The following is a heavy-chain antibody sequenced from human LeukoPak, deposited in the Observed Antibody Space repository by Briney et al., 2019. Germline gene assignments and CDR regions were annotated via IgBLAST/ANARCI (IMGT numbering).Heavy chain of an antibody. D-gene: IGHD3-22*01. Sequence: GGSLRLSCTGSGFTFGDYGMGWVRQAPGKGLQWVGFIRSKTYGGATDYAASVKGRFTISRDDSKSIAYLQMNSLKTEDTGVYYCTGDNYDGNAYFSDYWGQGTLVTVSS. CDR1: GFTFGDYG. J-gene: IGHJ4*02. CDR3: TGDNYDGNAYFSDY. V-gene: IGHV3-49*04. CDR2: IRSKTYGGAT.